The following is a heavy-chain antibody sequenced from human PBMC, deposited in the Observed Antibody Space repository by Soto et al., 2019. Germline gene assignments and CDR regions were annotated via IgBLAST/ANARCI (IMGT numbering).Heavy chain of an antibody. V-gene: IGHV4-30-4*01. CDR3: ARAAGYCSSTSCQMVFDY. J-gene: IGHJ4*02. CDR1: GGSISSGDYY. Sequence: SETLSLTCTVSGGSISSGDYYWSWIRQPPGKGLEWIGYIYYSGSTYYNPSLKSRVTISVDTSKNQFSLKLGSVTAADTAVYYCARAAGYCSSTSCQMVFDYWGQGTLVTVSS. CDR2: IYYSGST. D-gene: IGHD2-2*01.